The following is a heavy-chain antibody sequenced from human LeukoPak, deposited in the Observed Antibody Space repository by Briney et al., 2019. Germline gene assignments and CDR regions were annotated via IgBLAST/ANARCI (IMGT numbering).Heavy chain of an antibody. J-gene: IGHJ6*03. CDR3: AKTEVRGVIITFYYYYYMDV. V-gene: IGHV3-23*01. D-gene: IGHD3-10*01. CDR2: ISGSGGST. CDR1: GLTFSSYG. Sequence: GGTLRLSCAASGLTFSSYGMSWVRQAPGKWLEWVSAISGSGGSTYYADSVKGRFTISRDNAKNTLYLQMNSLRAEDTAVYYCAKTEVRGVIITFYYYYYMDVWGRGTTVTISS.